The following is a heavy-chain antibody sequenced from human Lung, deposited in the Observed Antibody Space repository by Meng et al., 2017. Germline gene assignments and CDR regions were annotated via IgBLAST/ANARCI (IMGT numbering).Heavy chain of an antibody. Sequence: QVQPQLGGGGRLGPSENLSLTFAVYGGSISGSYWSWIRQSPAKGLEWIGKINHGGSTNYNPSLESRVTKSVYTPKNQFSLRLTSMTVADTAVYYCARERHSTIIRGVIDFWGQGALVTVSS. D-gene: IGHD3-10*01. CDR1: GGSISGSY. CDR2: INHGGST. J-gene: IGHJ4*02. CDR3: ARERHSTIIRGVIDF. V-gene: IGHV4-34*01.